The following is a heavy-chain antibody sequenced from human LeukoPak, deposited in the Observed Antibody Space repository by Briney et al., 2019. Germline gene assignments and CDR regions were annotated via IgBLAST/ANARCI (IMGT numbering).Heavy chain of an antibody. Sequence: PSDTLSLTCTVSGGSISSYYWSWIRQPPGKGLEWIGYIYYSGSTNYNPSLKSRVTITVDTSKNQFSLKLSSVTAADTAVYYCARARYYDYVWGSYRHAYYFDYWGQGTLVTVSS. CDR3: ARARYYDYVWGSYRHAYYFDY. V-gene: IGHV4-59*07. CDR1: GGSISSYY. CDR2: IYYSGST. J-gene: IGHJ4*02. D-gene: IGHD3-16*02.